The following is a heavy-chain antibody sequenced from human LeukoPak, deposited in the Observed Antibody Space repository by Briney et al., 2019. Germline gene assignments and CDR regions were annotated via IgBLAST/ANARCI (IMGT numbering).Heavy chain of an antibody. Sequence: SQTLSLTCAISGDSVSSGSAAWNWIRQSPSRGLEWLGRTYYRSKWYSEYAVSVKSRITINSDTSKNQFSLHLNSVTPEDTAVYYCARGGTTGTPGIEPWGQGTLVTVSS. CDR2: TYYRSKWYS. CDR3: ARGGTTGTPGIEP. CDR1: GDSVSSGSAA. D-gene: IGHD1-1*01. V-gene: IGHV6-1*01. J-gene: IGHJ5*02.